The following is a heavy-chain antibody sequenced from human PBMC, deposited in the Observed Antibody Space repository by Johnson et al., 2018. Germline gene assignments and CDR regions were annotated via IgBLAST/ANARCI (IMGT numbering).Heavy chain of an antibody. CDR3: AKNRAASDYGMDV. D-gene: IGHD4/OR15-4a*01. CDR2: MSYDGSNQ. J-gene: IGHJ6*02. CDR1: GFTFSSYG. V-gene: IGHV3-30*18. Sequence: QLVESGGGVVQPGRSLRLPCAASGFTFSSYGMHWVRQAPGKGLEWVAVMSYDGSNQYYADFVKGRFTISRDNSKNTVFLQMNSLRAEDTAVYYCAKNRAASDYGMDVWGQGTTVTVSS.